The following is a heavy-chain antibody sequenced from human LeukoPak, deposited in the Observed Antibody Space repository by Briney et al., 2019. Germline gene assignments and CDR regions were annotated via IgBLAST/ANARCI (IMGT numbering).Heavy chain of an antibody. V-gene: IGHV1-46*01. CDR1: GYTFTSYY. Sequence: GASVKVSCKASGYTFTSYYMHWVRQAPGQGLEWMGIINPSGGSTSYAQKFQGRVTMTRDTSTSTVYMELSSLRSEDSAVYYCVGSTITMVRGVSNNNYGMDVWGKGTTVTVSS. CDR3: VGSTITMVRGVSNNNYGMDV. J-gene: IGHJ6*04. CDR2: INPSGGST. D-gene: IGHD3-10*01.